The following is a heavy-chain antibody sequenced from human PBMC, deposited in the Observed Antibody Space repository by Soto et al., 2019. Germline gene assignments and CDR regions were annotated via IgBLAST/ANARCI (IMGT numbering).Heavy chain of an antibody. D-gene: IGHD2-2*01. J-gene: IGHJ4*02. CDR1: GFTFDDYA. V-gene: IGHV3-9*01. CDR2: ISWNSGSI. Sequence: GGSLRLSCAASGFTFDDYATHWVRQAPGKGLEWVSGISWNSGSIGYADSVKGRFTISRDNAKNSLYLQMNSLRAEDTALYYCAKDPAARPSYFDYWGQGTLVTVSS. CDR3: AKDPAARPSYFDY.